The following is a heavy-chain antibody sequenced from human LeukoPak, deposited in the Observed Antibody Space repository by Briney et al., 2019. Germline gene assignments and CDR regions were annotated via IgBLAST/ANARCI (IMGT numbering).Heavy chain of an antibody. V-gene: IGHV1-24*01. CDR1: GYTLTELS. CDR2: FDPEDGET. D-gene: IGHD4-17*01. J-gene: IGHJ6*02. CDR3: AKSPVTDYYYYGMDV. Sequence: ASVKVSCKVSGYTLTELSMHWVRQAPGKGLEWMGGFDPEDGETIYAQKFQGRVTMTEDTSTDTAYMELSRLRSDDTAVYYCAKSPVTDYYYYGMDVWGQGTTVTVSS.